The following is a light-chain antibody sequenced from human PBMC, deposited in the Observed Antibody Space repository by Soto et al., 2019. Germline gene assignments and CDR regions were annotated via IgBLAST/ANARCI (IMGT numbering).Light chain of an antibody. V-gene: IGLV2-14*01. CDR1: RSDIGAYNY. Sequence: QSALTQPASVSGSPGQSTTISCTGTRSDIGAYNYVSWYQQHPGKAPKLIIYDVSNRPSGVSNRFSGSKSGNTASLTISGLQAEDEAAYYCSSCTSTSTLVVFGGGTKLNVL. CDR3: SSCTSTSTLVV. J-gene: IGLJ3*02. CDR2: DVS.